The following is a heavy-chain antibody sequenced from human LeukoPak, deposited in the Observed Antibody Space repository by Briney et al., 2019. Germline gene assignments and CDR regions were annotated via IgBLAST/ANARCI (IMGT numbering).Heavy chain of an antibody. CDR1: GFTFSNYW. Sequence: KAGGSLRLSCAASGFTFSNYWMHWVRQVPGKGLEWVSSISSSSSYIYYADSVKGRFTISRDNAKNSLYLQMNSLRAEDTAVYYCARAFVGGFDYWGQGTLVTVSS. CDR3: ARAFVGGFDY. CDR2: ISSSSSYI. D-gene: IGHD3-16*01. V-gene: IGHV3-21*01. J-gene: IGHJ4*02.